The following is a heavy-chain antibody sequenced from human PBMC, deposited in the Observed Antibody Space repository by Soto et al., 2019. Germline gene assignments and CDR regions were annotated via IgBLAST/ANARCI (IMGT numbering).Heavy chain of an antibody. J-gene: IGHJ4*02. Sequence: ASVNVSCKVSGYTLTELSMHWVRQAPGKGLEWMGGFDPEDGETIYAQKFQGRVTMTEDTSTDTAYMELSSLRSEDTAVYYCATGNLRYFDWLFRYWGQGTLVTVSS. CDR3: ATGNLRYFDWLFRY. CDR1: GYTLTELS. D-gene: IGHD3-9*01. CDR2: FDPEDGET. V-gene: IGHV1-24*01.